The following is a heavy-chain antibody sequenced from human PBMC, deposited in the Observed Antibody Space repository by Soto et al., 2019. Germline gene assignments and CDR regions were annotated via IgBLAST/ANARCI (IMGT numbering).Heavy chain of an antibody. V-gene: IGHV4-59*01. CDR2: ISYSGST. J-gene: IGHJ4*02. D-gene: IGHD2-15*01. CDR3: ARADPDASVGY. CDR1: GGSMSSYY. Sequence: SETLSLTCTVSGGSMSSYYWTWLRQSPGRGLEWIGYISYSGSTYYNPSLKSRVTISADTSKNQFSLRMNSMIAADTAVYYCARADPDASVGYWGQGTLVTV.